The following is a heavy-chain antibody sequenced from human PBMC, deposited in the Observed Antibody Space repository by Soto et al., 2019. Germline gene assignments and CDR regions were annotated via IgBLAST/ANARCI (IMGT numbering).Heavy chain of an antibody. V-gene: IGHV3-74*01. CDR2: LHSDGWTT. CDR3: GRCSSTSCHLGADY. J-gene: IGHJ4*02. Sequence: GGSLRLSCAASGYIFSSYWMHWVRQAPGKGLVWVSRLHSDGWTTSYADSVKGRFTISRDNAKNTLYLQMNSLRTEDTSVYYCGRCSSTSCHLGADYWGQGTLVTVSS. CDR1: GYIFSSYW. D-gene: IGHD2-2*01.